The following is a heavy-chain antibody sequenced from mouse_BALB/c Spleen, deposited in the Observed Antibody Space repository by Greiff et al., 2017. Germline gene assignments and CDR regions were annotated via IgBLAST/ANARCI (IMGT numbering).Heavy chain of an antibody. V-gene: IGHV10-1*02. CDR3: VRGVRFYYGSSYAMDY. Sequence: EVKLEESGGGLVQPKGSLKLSCAASGFTFNTYAMNWVRQAPGKGLEWVARIRSKSNNYATYYADSVKDRFTISRDDSQSMLYLQMNNLKTEDTAMYYCVRGVRFYYGSSYAMDYWGQGTSVTVSS. D-gene: IGHD1-1*01. CDR1: GFTFNTYA. CDR2: IRSKSNNYAT. J-gene: IGHJ4*01.